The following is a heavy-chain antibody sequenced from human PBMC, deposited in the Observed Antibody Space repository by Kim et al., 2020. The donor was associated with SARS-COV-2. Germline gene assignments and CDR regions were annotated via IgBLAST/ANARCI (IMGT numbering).Heavy chain of an antibody. V-gene: IGHV4-34*01. CDR2: INHSGST. D-gene: IGHD5-18*01. Sequence: SETLSLTCAVYGGSFSGYYWSWIRQPPGKGLEWIGEINHSGSTNYNPSLKSRGTISVDTSKNQFSLKLSSVTAADTAVYYCARVRGYRTKFDYWGQGTLVTVSS. J-gene: IGHJ4*02. CDR1: GGSFSGYY. CDR3: ARVRGYRTKFDY.